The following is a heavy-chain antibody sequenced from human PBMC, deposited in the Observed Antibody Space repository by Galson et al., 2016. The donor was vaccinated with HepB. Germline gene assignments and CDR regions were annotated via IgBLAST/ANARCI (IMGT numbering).Heavy chain of an antibody. Sequence: CAISGDSVSSSSAAWSWIRQSPSRGLEWLGRAYYRSKWYNDYAVSVKSRININPDTSKNQFSLQLNSVTPEDTAVYYCARISHDSGCPAWGQGSLVTVSS. J-gene: IGHJ4*02. CDR3: ARISHDSGCPA. V-gene: IGHV6-1*01. D-gene: IGHD6-19*01. CDR2: AYYRSKWYN. CDR1: GDSVSSSSAA.